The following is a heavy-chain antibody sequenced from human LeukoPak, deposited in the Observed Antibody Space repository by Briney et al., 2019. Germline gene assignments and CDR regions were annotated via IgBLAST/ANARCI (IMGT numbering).Heavy chain of an antibody. CDR1: GFTFSSYA. V-gene: IGHV3-64*01. CDR2: ISSNGGST. Sequence: QSGGSLRLSCAASGFTFSSYAMHWVRQAPGKGLEYVSAISSNGGSTYYANSVKGRFTISRDNSKNTLYLQMGSLRAEDMAVYYCARDPGGYADSYFDYWGQGTLVTVSS. J-gene: IGHJ4*02. CDR3: ARDPGGYADSYFDY. D-gene: IGHD5-12*01.